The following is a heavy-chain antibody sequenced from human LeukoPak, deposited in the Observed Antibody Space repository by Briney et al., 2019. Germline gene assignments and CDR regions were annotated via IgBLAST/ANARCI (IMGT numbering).Heavy chain of an antibody. D-gene: IGHD3-9*01. Sequence: ASVKVSCKASGYVFTNYGISWVRQAPGQGLEWMAWINPYNGNTNYAQKLQGRVTMTTDTSTSTAYMELRSLRSDDTAVYYCARDPIYTEGIYFDYWGQGTLVTVSS. V-gene: IGHV1-18*01. CDR3: ARDPIYTEGIYFDY. CDR1: GYVFTNYG. CDR2: INPYNGNT. J-gene: IGHJ4*02.